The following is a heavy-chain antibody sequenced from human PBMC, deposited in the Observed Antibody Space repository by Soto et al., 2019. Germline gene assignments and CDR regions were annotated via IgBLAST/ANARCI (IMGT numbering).Heavy chain of an antibody. J-gene: IGHJ5*02. CDR1: GGCISSPNW. Sequence: SETLSLTCAVYGGCISSPNWCIWVRQTPGKGLEWIGEIFHTGRTNYNPSLKSRVTILLDKSKNHFSLSLASVTAADTAVYYCAKVPLFNAGCGYQSWGQGTLVTVSS. D-gene: IGHD3-22*01. V-gene: IGHV4-4*02. CDR2: IFHTGRT. CDR3: AKVPLFNAGCGYQS.